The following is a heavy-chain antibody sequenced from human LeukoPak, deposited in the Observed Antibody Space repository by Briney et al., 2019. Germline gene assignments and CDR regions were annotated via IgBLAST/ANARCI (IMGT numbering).Heavy chain of an antibody. D-gene: IGHD5-18*01. J-gene: IGHJ4*02. CDR1: GFTFSRYG. CDR3: AKDRGYSHGFDY. V-gene: IGHV3-30*18. Sequence: GGSLRLSCAASGFTFSRYGMHWVRQAPGKGLEWVAAISYDGRNKEYVDSVKGRFTISRDNSKNTLYLQMNSLRAEDTAVYSCAKDRGYSHGFDYWGQGTLVTVSS. CDR2: ISYDGRNK.